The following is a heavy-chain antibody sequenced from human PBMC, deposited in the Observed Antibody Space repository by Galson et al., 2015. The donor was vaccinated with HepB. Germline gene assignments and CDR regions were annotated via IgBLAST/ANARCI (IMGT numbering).Heavy chain of an antibody. J-gene: IGHJ5*02. D-gene: IGHD3-3*01. V-gene: IGHV3-23*01. CDR2: ISGSGGST. Sequence: SLRLSCAASGFTFSSYAMSWARQAPGKGLEWVSAISGSGGSTYYADSVKGRFTISRDNSKNTLYLQMNSLRAEDTAVYYCAKDELYFYDFWSGLNWFDPWGQGTLVTVSS. CDR1: GFTFSSYA. CDR3: AKDELYFYDFWSGLNWFDP.